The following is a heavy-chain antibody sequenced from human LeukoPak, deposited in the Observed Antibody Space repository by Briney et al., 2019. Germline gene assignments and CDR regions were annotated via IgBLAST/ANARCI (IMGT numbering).Heavy chain of an antibody. D-gene: IGHD6-19*01. CDR3: ARLGGRYSSGWLDY. Sequence: GGSLRLSCAASGFTFSSYGMHWVRQAPGKGLEWVAVIWYDGSNKYYADSVKGRFTISGDNSKNTLYLQMNSLRAEDTAVYYCARLGGRYSSGWLDYWGQGTLVTVSS. CDR1: GFTFSSYG. CDR2: IWYDGSNK. J-gene: IGHJ4*02. V-gene: IGHV3-33*01.